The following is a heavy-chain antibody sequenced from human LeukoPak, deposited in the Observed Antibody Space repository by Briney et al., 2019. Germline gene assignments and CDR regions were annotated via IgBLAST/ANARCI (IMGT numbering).Heavy chain of an antibody. J-gene: IGHJ4*02. V-gene: IGHV3-30-3*01. CDR1: GFTFSAYT. D-gene: IGHD2-2*01. CDR2: ISFDGNNH. CDR3: AKTLRQIVVVPADFDY. Sequence: GGSLRLSCEASGFTFSAYTMHWIRQTPGKGQAPGKQLEWLAVISFDGNNHYYTHSVQGRFTISRDNSKNTLYLQMNSLRAEDTAVYYCAKTLRQIVVVPADFDYWGQGTLVTVSS.